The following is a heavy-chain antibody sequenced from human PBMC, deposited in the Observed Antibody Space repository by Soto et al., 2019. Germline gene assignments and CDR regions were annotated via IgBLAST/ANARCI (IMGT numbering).Heavy chain of an antibody. J-gene: IGHJ4*02. CDR2: TSWNSGSI. CDR3: AKSAKGYYDSSGYLLDY. Sequence: GGSLRLSCAASGFTFDDYAMHWVRQAPGKGLEWVSGTSWNSGSIGYADSVKGRFTISRDNAKNSLYLQMNSLRAEDTALYYCAKSAKGYYDSSGYLLDYWGQGTLVTVSS. CDR1: GFTFDDYA. D-gene: IGHD3-22*01. V-gene: IGHV3-9*01.